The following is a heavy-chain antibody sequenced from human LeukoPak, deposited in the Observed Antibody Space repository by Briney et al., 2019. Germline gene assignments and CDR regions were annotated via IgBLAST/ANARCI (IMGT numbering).Heavy chain of an antibody. J-gene: IGHJ5*02. D-gene: IGHD5-18*01. CDR3: AKDRYSYAFEYSDS. CDR2: IKQDGSEK. Sequence: GGSLRLSCAASGFTFSSYWMSWVRQAPGKGLEWVANIKQDGSEKYYVDSVKGRFTISRDNSKNTLSLQVSSLRTEDTAVYYCAKDRYSYAFEYSDSWGQGTLVTVSS. V-gene: IGHV3-7*01. CDR1: GFTFSSYW.